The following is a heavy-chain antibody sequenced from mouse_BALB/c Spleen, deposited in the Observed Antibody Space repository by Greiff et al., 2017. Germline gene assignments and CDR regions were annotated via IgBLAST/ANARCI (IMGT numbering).Heavy chain of an antibody. J-gene: IGHJ4*01. CDR1: GYTFTSYW. CDR2: IYPGDGDT. CDR3: AYSFYAMDY. V-gene: IGHV1-87*01. D-gene: IGHD3-1*01. Sequence: VQLQESGAELARPGASVKLSCKASGYTFTSYWMQWVKQRPGQGLEWIGAIYPGDGDTRYTQKFKGKATLTADKSSSTAYMQLSSLASEDSAVYYCAYSFYAMDYWGQGTSVTVSS.